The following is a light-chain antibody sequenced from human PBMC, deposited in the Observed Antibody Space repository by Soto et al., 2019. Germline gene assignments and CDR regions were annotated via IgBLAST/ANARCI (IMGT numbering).Light chain of an antibody. Sequence: EIVMTQSPATLSVSPGERATISCRASQSVSSSLAWYQHKPGQALRLLIHGASTRATGIPARFSGSGSGTQLTLTISSPQAEDFAVYYCQQYNDWPLTFGQGTKVEIK. CDR1: QSVSSS. V-gene: IGKV3D-15*01. CDR3: QQYNDWPLT. CDR2: GAS. J-gene: IGKJ1*01.